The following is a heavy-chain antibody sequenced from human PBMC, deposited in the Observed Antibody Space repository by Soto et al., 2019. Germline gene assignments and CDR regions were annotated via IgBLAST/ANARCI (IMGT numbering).Heavy chain of an antibody. V-gene: IGHV3-53*01. J-gene: IGHJ5*02. CDR1: GFTVSSNY. D-gene: IGHD3-22*01. CDR2: IYSGGST. CDR3: ARSLNYYDSSGYYPRGFEP. Sequence: SCAASGFTVSSNYMSWVRQAPGKGLEWVSVIYSGGSTYYADSVKGRFTISRDNSKNTLYLQMNSLRAEDTAVYYCARSLNYYDSSGYYPRGFEPWGQGTLVTVS.